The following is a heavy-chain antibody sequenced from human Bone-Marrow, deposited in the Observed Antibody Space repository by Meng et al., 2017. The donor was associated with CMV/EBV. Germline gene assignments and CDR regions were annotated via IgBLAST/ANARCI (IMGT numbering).Heavy chain of an antibody. J-gene: IGHJ4*01. CDR2: IRYDGSNK. CDR1: GFTFSSYG. D-gene: IGHD6-13*01. V-gene: IGHV3-30*02. CDR3: AKDRSIAAAVPDY. Sequence: GESLKISCAASGFTFSSYGMHWVRQAPGKGLEWVAFIRYDGSNKYYADSVKGRFTISRDNSKNTLYLQMNSLRAEDTAVYYCAKDRSIAAAVPDYWGHGTLVTVSS.